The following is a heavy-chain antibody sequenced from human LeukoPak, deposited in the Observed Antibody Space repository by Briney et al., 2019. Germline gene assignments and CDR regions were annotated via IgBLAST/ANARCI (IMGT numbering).Heavy chain of an antibody. Sequence: ASVKVSCKASGYTFTGYYMHWVRQAPGQGLEWMGWINPNSGGTNYAQKFQGRVTMTRDTSISPAYMELTWLRSDDTAVYYCAPTPPYGSAHTGYFDYWGQGTLVTVSS. D-gene: IGHD6-25*01. CDR2: INPNSGGT. CDR1: GYTFTGYY. V-gene: IGHV1-2*02. J-gene: IGHJ4*02. CDR3: APTPPYGSAHTGYFDY.